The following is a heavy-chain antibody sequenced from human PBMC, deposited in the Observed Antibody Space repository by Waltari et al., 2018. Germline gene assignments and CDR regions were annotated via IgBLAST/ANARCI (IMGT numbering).Heavy chain of an antibody. CDR1: TFTFRAFW. D-gene: IGHD4-17*01. CDR3: ARDRLGYGDYDY. CDR2: IKQDGSEK. Sequence: EVHLVESGGGLVQPGGSLRLSCAASTFTFRAFWMSWVRQAPGKGLEWVANIKQDGSEKYYMDAVEGRFTISRDNAKNSVYLQMNSLRVEDTAVYYCARDRLGYGDYDYWGQGTLVTVSS. V-gene: IGHV3-7*01. J-gene: IGHJ4*02.